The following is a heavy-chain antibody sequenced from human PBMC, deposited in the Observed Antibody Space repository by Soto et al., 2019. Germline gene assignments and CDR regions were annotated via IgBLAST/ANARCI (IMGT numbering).Heavy chain of an antibody. CDR2: IYHSGST. Sequence: SETLSLTCAVSGGSISSSNWWSWVRQPPGKGLEWIGEIYHSGSTNYTPSLKSRVTISVDNSKNSFSLKLSSVTAADTAVYYCARITMVLGADDAFDIWGQGXMVTV. D-gene: IGHD3-10*01. CDR1: GGSISSSNW. J-gene: IGHJ3*02. CDR3: ARITMVLGADDAFDI. V-gene: IGHV4-4*02.